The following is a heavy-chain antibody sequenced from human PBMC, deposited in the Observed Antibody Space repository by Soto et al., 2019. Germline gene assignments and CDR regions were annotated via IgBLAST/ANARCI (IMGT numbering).Heavy chain of an antibody. Sequence: GGSLRLSCAASGFTFSGSAMRWVRQAAGKGLEWVGRIRSKANSYATAYGASVKGRFTISRDDSKNTAYLQMNSLKTEDTAVYYCIGYCRTTSCYASYFDYWGQGTVVTVSS. V-gene: IGHV3-73*01. CDR1: GFTFSGSA. CDR2: IRSKANSYAT. CDR3: IGYCRTTSCYASYFDY. D-gene: IGHD2-2*03. J-gene: IGHJ4*02.